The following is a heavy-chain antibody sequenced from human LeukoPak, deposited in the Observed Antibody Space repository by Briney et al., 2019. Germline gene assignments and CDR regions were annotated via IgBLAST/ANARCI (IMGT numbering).Heavy chain of an antibody. V-gene: IGHV4-39*07. J-gene: IGHJ4*02. CDR2: IYHSGST. CDR3: ASFSKFGSPLFDY. CDR1: SGSVSNSHYY. D-gene: IGHD1-26*01. Sequence: PSETLSLTCTVSSGSVSNSHYYWAWVRQPPGKGLEWIGEIYHSGSTNYNPSLKSRVTISVDKSKNQFSLKLSSVTAADTAVYYCASFSKFGSPLFDYWGQGTLVTVSS.